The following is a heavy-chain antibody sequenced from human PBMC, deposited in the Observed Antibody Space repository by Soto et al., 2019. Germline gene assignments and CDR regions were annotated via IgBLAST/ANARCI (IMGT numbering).Heavy chain of an antibody. D-gene: IGHD2-2*01. V-gene: IGHV4-31*03. J-gene: IGHJ6*02. CDR3: ARDLIVVVPAAHYYYGMDV. Sequence: QVQLQESGPGLVKPSQTLSLTCTVSGGSISSGGYYWSWIRQHPGKGLEWIGYIYYSGSTYYNPSLKSRVTISVDTCKNQFSLKLSSVTAADTAVYYCARDLIVVVPAAHYYYGMDVWGQGTTVTVSS. CDR1: GGSISSGGYY. CDR2: IYYSGST.